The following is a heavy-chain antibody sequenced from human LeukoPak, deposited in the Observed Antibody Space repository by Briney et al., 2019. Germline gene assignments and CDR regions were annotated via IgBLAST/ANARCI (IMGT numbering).Heavy chain of an antibody. D-gene: IGHD2-15*01. CDR3: ARDTLTVVAVTYFDY. V-gene: IGHV1-69*05. CDR2: IIPIFGTA. J-gene: IGHJ4*02. Sequence: ASVKVSCKASGGTFSSYAISWVRQAPGQGLEWIGGIIPIFGTANYAQKFQGRVTITTDESTSTAYMELSSLRSEDTAVYYCARDTLTVVAVTYFDYWGQGTLVTVSS. CDR1: GGTFSSYA.